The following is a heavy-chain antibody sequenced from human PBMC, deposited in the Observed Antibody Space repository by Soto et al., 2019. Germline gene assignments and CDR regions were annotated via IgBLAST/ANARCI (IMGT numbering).Heavy chain of an antibody. CDR1: GFTVSSKY. J-gene: IGHJ6*02. CDR3: AREAPMDV. V-gene: IGHV3-53*01. CDR2: IWSAGLI. Sequence: PGGSLRLSCAASGFTVSSKYMSWVRQAPGKGLEWVPVIWSAGLIYYADSVRGRFTISRDISKNILYLEMTGLTADDTAVYYCAREAPMDVWGQGTTVTVSS.